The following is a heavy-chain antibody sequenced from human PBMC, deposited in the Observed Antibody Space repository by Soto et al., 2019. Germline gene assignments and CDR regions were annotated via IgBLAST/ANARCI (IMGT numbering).Heavy chain of an antibody. V-gene: IGHV5-10-1*01. J-gene: IGHJ2*01. CDR3: ARLVRHYDGSAYYRLLHWYFDL. CDR2: IDPIDSYT. Sequence: WVRQMPGKGLEWMGRIDPIDSYTNYSPSFEGHVTISVDKSINTAYLQWSSLKASDTAMYYCARLVRHYDGSAYYRLLHWYFDLWGRGTLVTVSS. D-gene: IGHD3-22*01.